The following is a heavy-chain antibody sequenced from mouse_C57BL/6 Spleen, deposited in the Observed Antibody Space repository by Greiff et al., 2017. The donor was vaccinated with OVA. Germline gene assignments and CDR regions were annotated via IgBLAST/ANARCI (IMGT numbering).Heavy chain of an antibody. J-gene: IGHJ4*01. V-gene: IGHV3-6*01. D-gene: IGHD2-4*01. CDR2: ISYDGSN. Sequence: EVQLQQSGPGLVKPSQSLSLTCSVTGYSITSGYYWNWIRQFPGNKLEWMGYISYDGSNNYNPSLKNRISITRDTSKNQFFLKLNSVTTEDTATYYCAREGGLPYYAMDYWGQGTSVTVSS. CDR1: GYSITSGYY. CDR3: AREGGLPYYAMDY.